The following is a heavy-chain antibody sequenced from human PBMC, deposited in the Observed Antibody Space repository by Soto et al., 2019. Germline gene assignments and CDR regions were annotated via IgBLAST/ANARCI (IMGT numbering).Heavy chain of an antibody. D-gene: IGHD3-10*01. J-gene: IGHJ4*02. CDR1: GYTFTSYG. CDR2: ISAYNGNT. V-gene: IGHV1-18*04. Sequence: RASVKVSCKASGYTFTSYGISWVRQAPGQGLEWMGWISAYNGNTNYAQKLQGRVTMTTDTSTSTAYMELRSLRSDDTAVYYCARDPMVRGVILFDYWGQGTLVTVSS. CDR3: ARDPMVRGVILFDY.